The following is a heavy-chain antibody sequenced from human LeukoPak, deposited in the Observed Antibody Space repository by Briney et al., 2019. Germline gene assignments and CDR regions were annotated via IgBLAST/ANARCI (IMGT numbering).Heavy chain of an antibody. Sequence: GGSLRLSCAASGFTFSSYAMSWVRQPLGKGLEWVSAISGSGGSTYYADSVKGRFTISRDNSKNTLYLQMNSLRAEGTAVYYCARGLSYQGGFDYWGQGTLVTVSS. D-gene: IGHD1-26*01. V-gene: IGHV3-23*01. CDR1: GFTFSSYA. J-gene: IGHJ4*02. CDR2: ISGSGGST. CDR3: ARGLSYQGGFDY.